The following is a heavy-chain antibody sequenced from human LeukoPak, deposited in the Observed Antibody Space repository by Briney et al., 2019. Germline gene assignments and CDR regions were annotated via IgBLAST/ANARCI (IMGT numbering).Heavy chain of an antibody. CDR1: GFTFSTYS. CDR2: ISGSSSYI. D-gene: IGHD3-9*01. Sequence: PGGSLRLSCAASGFTFSTYSMNWVRQAPGKGLEWVSSISGSSSYIYYADSVKGPFTISRDNAKNSLYLQMNSLRVEDTAVYYCARGYYDTLTGPDYWGQGTLVTVSS. V-gene: IGHV3-21*01. J-gene: IGHJ4*02. CDR3: ARGYYDTLTGPDY.